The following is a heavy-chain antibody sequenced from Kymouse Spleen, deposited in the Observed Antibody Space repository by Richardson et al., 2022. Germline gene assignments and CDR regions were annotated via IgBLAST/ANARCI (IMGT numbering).Heavy chain of an antibody. J-gene: IGHJ4*02. CDR3: TPSIAVAGTGDY. CDR2: IKSKTDGGTT. D-gene: IGHD6-19*01. V-gene: IGHV3-15*01. CDR1: GFTFSNAW. Sequence: EVQLVESGGGLVKPGGSLRLSCAASGFTFSNAWMSWVRQAPGKGLEWVGRIKSKTDGGTTDYAAPVKGRFTISRDDSKNTLYLQMNSLKTEDTAVYYCTPSIAVAGTGDYWGQGTLVTVSS.